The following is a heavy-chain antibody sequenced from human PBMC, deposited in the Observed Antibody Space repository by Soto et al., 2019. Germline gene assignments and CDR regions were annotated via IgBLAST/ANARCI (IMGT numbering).Heavy chain of an antibody. V-gene: IGHV1-18*01. CDR2: ISAYNGNT. CDR1: GYTFTSYG. CDR3: ARTFGMGYDFWSGSLYYFDY. Sequence: GASVKVSCKASGYTFTSYGIGWVRQAPGQGLEWMGWISAYNGNTNYAQKLQGRVTMTTDTSTSTAYMELRSLRSDDTAVYYCARTFGMGYDFWSGSLYYFDYWGQGTLVTVSS. J-gene: IGHJ4*02. D-gene: IGHD3-3*01.